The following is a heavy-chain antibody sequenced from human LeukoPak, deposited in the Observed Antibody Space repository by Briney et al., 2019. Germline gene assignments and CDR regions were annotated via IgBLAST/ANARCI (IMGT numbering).Heavy chain of an antibody. D-gene: IGHD4-11*01. V-gene: IGHV3-48*04. CDR2: ISPRSETS. CDR1: GFTFSNHG. Sequence: GGSLRLSCEGSGFTFSNHGMIWVRQAPGKGLDWLSYISPRSETSHHAVSVRGRFTISRDDAKSSLHLQMDGLKAEDSAVYFCARVRGPTVASMYFDYWGQGARVSVSS. J-gene: IGHJ4*02. CDR3: ARVRGPTVASMYFDY.